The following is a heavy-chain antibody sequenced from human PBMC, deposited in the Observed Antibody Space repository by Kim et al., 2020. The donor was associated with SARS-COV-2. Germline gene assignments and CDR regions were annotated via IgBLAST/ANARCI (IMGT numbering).Heavy chain of an antibody. J-gene: IGHJ6*03. V-gene: IGHV3-23*01. CDR2: IRGSGGAI. CDR3: AKATSSVDYYNMDV. Sequence: GGSLRLSCAASGFTFSSYAMNWVRQAPGKGLEWVSGIRGSGGAIYYADSVKGRFTISRDNSKNTLYLQMNSLRAEDTAVYYCAKATSSVDYYNMDVWGKG. CDR1: GFTFSSYA. D-gene: IGHD2-2*01.